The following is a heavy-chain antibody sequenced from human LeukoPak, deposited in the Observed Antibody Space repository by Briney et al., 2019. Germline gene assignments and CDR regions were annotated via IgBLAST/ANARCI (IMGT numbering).Heavy chain of an antibody. CDR3: ARHSNYYDSSGYYYAFDY. CDR1: GGSIGNYY. V-gene: IGHV4-59*08. D-gene: IGHD3-22*01. J-gene: IGHJ4*02. Sequence: PSETLSLTCTVSGGSIGNYYWTWIRQPPGKGLEWIGYIYYSGSTNYNPSLKSRVTISVDTSKNQFSLKLSSVTAADTAVYYCARHSNYYDSSGYYYAFDYWGQGTLVTVSS. CDR2: IYYSGST.